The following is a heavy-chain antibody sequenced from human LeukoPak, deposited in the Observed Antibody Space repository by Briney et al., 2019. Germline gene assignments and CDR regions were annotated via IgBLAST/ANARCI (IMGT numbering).Heavy chain of an antibody. D-gene: IGHD3-10*01. V-gene: IGHV4-30-4*01. CDR1: GGSISNDDNY. J-gene: IGHJ4*02. Sequence: SQTLSLTCTVSGGSISNDDNYWTWIRQPPGKGLEWIGFIYYSGRTKYNPSLTSRVTMSVDTSKNQFSLKLRSVTAADTAVYYCARHAVGDWFDYWGQGTLVTVSS. CDR2: IYYSGRT. CDR3: ARHAVGDWFDY.